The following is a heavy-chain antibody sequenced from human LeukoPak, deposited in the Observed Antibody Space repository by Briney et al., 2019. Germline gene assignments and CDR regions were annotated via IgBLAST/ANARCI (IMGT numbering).Heavy chain of an antibody. CDR3: ARFSGTSLAKNWFDP. D-gene: IGHD1-7*01. Sequence: GESLKISCKDSGYSFFGYWIGWVRQMPDKGLEWMGIIYPDDSETRYSPAFQGQVTISADKSISTAYLQWSSLKASDTAMYYCARFSGTSLAKNWFDPWGQGTLVTVSS. V-gene: IGHV5-51*01. CDR1: GYSFFGYW. J-gene: IGHJ5*02. CDR2: IYPDDSET.